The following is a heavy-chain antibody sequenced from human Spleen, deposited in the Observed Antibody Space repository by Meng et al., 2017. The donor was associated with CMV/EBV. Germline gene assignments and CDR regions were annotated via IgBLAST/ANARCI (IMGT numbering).Heavy chain of an antibody. Sequence: SETLSLTCAISGDSVSSNIAAWNWIRQSPSRGLEWLGRTYYKSKWFEDYAVSVKSRITINPDTSTNQFSLKLHSVTPEDTAVYYCAREGITLVRGVVYSYYGMGVWGQGTTVTVSS. CDR2: TYYKSKWFE. J-gene: IGHJ6*02. V-gene: IGHV6-1*01. D-gene: IGHD3-10*01. CDR3: AREGITLVRGVVYSYYGMGV. CDR1: GDSVSSNIAA.